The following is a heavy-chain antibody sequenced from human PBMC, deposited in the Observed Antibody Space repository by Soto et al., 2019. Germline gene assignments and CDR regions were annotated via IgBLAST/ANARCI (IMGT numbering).Heavy chain of an antibody. D-gene: IGHD3-9*01. V-gene: IGHV4-61*01. CDR3: ARESVLRYFDWLLSEAWFDP. CDR2: IYYSGST. CDR1: GGSVSSGSYY. Sequence: PSETLSLTCTVSGGSVSSGSYYCSWIRQPPGKGLEWIGYIYYSGSTNYNPSLKSRVTISVDTSKNQFSLKLSSVTAADTAVYYCARESVLRYFDWLLSEAWFDPWGQGTLVTVSS. J-gene: IGHJ5*02.